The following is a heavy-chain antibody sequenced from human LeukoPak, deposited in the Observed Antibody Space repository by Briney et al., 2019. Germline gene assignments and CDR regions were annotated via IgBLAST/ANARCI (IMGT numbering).Heavy chain of an antibody. V-gene: IGHV4-34*01. CDR2: INYTGST. D-gene: IGHD6-25*01. CDR3: ARVAGYLPARWFDP. CDR1: GGSFSGFY. J-gene: IGHJ5*02. Sequence: SETLSLTCAVYGGSFSGFYWSWIRHVPGKGLEWIGEINYTGSTSYNPSLKSRVTISVDTSQNQFFLLLTSVTAADTAVYYCARVAGYLPARWFDPWGQGTHVTVSS.